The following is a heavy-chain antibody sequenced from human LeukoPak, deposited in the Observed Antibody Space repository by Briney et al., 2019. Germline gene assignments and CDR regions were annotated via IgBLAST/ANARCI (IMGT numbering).Heavy chain of an antibody. V-gene: IGHV4-61*08. J-gene: IGHJ4*02. D-gene: IGHD3-10*01. CDR1: GGSIRSGGHY. CDR2: IYYSGST. Sequence: PSQTLSLTCSVSGGSIRSGGHYWTWIRQPPGKGLEWIGYIYYSGSTNYNPSLKSRVTISVDMSKNQFSLKLSSVSAADTAIYYCARYYGSGSYDYWGQGTLVTVSS. CDR3: ARYYGSGSYDY.